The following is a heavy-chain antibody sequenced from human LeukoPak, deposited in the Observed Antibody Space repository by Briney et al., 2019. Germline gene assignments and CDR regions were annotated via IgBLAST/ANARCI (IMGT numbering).Heavy chain of an antibody. CDR1: GGSFSGYY. D-gene: IGHD2-21*02. Sequence: PSETLSLTCAVYGGSFSGYYWSWIRQPPGKGLEWIGEINHSGSTNYNPSLKSRVTISVDTSKNQFSLKLSSVTAADTAVYYCARRTPHFCGGDCYRTYYFDYWGQGTLVTVSS. V-gene: IGHV4-34*01. CDR3: ARRTPHFCGGDCYRTYYFDY. CDR2: INHSGST. J-gene: IGHJ4*02.